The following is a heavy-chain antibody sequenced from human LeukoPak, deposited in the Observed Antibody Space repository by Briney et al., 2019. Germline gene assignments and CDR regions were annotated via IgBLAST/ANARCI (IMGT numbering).Heavy chain of an antibody. J-gene: IGHJ6*02. CDR3: ARDHSYYFGSQTSTLDV. V-gene: IGHV4-31*03. D-gene: IGHD3-10*01. CDR2: IYYAGSV. CDR1: GASISTGGFY. Sequence: SQTLSLTCTISGASISTGGFYWTWIRQPPGEGLEWIGYIYYAGSVDYNASLKSRLTISLDTSKNRFSLKLNSVTAADTAVYYCARDHSYYFGSQTSTLDVWGQGTAVTVSS.